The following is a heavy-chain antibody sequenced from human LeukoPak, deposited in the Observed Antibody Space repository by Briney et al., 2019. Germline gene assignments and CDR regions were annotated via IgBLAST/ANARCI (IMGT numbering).Heavy chain of an antibody. Sequence: SGTLSLTCAVSGGSISSNNWWSWVRPPPGKGLEWIGEIYHSGSTNYNPSLKSRVTISVDKSKNQFSLKLSSVTAADTAVYYCARDHPVVVVDATISDYWYFDLWGRGTLVTVSS. CDR1: GGSISSNNW. V-gene: IGHV4-4*02. J-gene: IGHJ2*01. CDR2: IYHSGST. D-gene: IGHD2-15*01. CDR3: ARDHPVVVVDATISDYWYFDL.